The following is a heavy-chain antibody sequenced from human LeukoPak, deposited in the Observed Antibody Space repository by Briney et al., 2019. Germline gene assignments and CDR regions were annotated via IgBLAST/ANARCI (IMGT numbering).Heavy chain of an antibody. CDR1: GFTLSSYE. Sequence: GGSLRLSCAASGFTLSSYEMNWVRQAPGKGLEWVSYISSSGSTIYYADSVKGRFTISRDNAKNSLYLQMNSLRAEDTAVYYCASGIAVAANWFDPWGEATLVTVSS. CDR2: ISSSGSTI. CDR3: ASGIAVAANWFDP. J-gene: IGHJ5*02. D-gene: IGHD6-19*01. V-gene: IGHV3-48*03.